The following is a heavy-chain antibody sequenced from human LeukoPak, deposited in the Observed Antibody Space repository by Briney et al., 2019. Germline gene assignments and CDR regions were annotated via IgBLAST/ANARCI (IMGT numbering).Heavy chain of an antibody. Sequence: SETLSLTCTVSGYSLSSGFFCDWIRQSPGKGLEWIGSFSHRGGSYHNPSLKSRVTISVDTSKNQFSLKLLSVTAADTAVYYCAKGVTMIVDDAFDIWGQGTMVTVSS. CDR2: FSHRGGS. CDR1: GYSLSSGFF. D-gene: IGHD3-22*01. J-gene: IGHJ3*02. CDR3: AKGVTMIVDDAFDI. V-gene: IGHV4-38-2*02.